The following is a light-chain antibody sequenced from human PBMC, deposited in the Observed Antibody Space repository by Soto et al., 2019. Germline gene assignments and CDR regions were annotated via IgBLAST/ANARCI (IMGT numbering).Light chain of an antibody. J-gene: IGLJ3*02. Sequence: QSVLTQPASVSGSPGQSITISCTGTSSDVGRYNYVSWYQQHPGKAPKLMIYEVSNRPSGVSNRFSASKSGNTASLTISGLQAEDEADYYCTSYTISTTWVFGGGTKLTVL. CDR1: SSDVGRYNY. V-gene: IGLV2-14*01. CDR3: TSYTISTTWV. CDR2: EVS.